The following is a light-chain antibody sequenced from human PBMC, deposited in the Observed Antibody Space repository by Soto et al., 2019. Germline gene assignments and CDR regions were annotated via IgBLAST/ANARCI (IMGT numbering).Light chain of an antibody. CDR1: SSDVGGYSY. CDR2: EVS. Sequence: QSALTQPASVSGSPGQSITISCTGTSSDVGGYSYVSWYQQHPGKTPKLMIYEVSNRPSGVSHRFSGSKSGNTGSLTISGLQTEDEADYYCSSFSSITREVFGGGTQLTVL. J-gene: IGLJ2*01. CDR3: SSFSSITREV. V-gene: IGLV2-14*01.